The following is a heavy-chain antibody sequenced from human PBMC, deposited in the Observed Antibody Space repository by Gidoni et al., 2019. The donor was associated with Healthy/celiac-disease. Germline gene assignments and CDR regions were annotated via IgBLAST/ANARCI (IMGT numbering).Heavy chain of an antibody. D-gene: IGHD7-27*01. V-gene: IGHV3-30*18. CDR2: ISDDGSNK. Sequence: QVQLVESGGGVVQPGRSLRLSCAASGFTFTSYGMHWVRQAPGKGLEWVAVISDDGSNKYYADTVKGRFTISRDNSKNTLYLQMNSLRAEDTAVYYCAKGTGDRRGYYYGMDVWGQGTTVTVSS. CDR3: AKGTGDRRGYYYGMDV. CDR1: GFTFTSYG. J-gene: IGHJ6*02.